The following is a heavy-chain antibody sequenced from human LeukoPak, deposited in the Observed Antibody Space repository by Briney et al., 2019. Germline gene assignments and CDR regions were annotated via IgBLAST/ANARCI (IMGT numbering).Heavy chain of an antibody. J-gene: IGHJ4*02. CDR2: IYYGGST. CDR1: GGSISGYY. D-gene: IGHD6-13*01. V-gene: IGHV4-59*01. Sequence: SETLSLTCTVSGGSISGYYWSWLRQPPRKGLEWIGNIYYGGSTNYNPSLKSRVTISVDTSKKQFSLKLSSVTAADTAVYFCARDGRGTSSSWSFDYWGQGTLITVSS. CDR3: ARDGRGTSSSWSFDY.